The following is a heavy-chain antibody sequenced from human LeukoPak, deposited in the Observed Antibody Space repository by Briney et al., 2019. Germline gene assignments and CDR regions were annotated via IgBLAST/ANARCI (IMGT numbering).Heavy chain of an antibody. CDR2: IYSGGST. CDR3: VRGGLYHYSGTSGDY. D-gene: IGHD1-26*01. CDR1: EFSVGSNY. Sequence: PGGSLRLSCAASEFSVGSNYMTWVRQAPGKGLEWVSLIYSGGSTYYADSVKGRFTIFRDNAESSLYLQLNSLGAEDTAVYYCVRGGLYHYSGTSGDYWGQGTLVTVSS. V-gene: IGHV3-66*01. J-gene: IGHJ4*02.